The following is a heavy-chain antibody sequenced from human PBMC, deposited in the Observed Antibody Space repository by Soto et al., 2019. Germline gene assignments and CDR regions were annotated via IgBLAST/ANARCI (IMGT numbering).Heavy chain of an antibody. CDR1: GGSISSSSYY. V-gene: IGHV4-39*01. CDR3: ARHISVATPLDP. J-gene: IGHJ5*02. CDR2: IYYSGST. Sequence: NPSETLSLTCTVSGGSISSSSYYWGWIRQPPGKGLEWIGSIYYSGSTYYNPSLKSRVTISVDTSKNQFSLKLSSVTAADTAVYYCARHISVATPLDPWGQGTLVTVS. D-gene: IGHD5-12*01.